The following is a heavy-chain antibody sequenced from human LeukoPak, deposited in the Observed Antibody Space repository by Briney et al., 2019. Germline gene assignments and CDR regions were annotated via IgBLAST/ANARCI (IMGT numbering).Heavy chain of an antibody. CDR3: ARLPEIVGDTRRFNY. D-gene: IGHD1-26*01. CDR1: GASISSTTYY. J-gene: IGHJ4*02. CDR2: GHYSGST. V-gene: IGHV4-39*01. Sequence: SETPSLTCTVSGASISSTTYYWGWIRQPPGKGLEWIGSGHYSGSTYYNPSLESRITISVDTSKNQFSLKLSSVTAADTAVYYCARLPEIVGDTRRFNYWGQGTLVTVSS.